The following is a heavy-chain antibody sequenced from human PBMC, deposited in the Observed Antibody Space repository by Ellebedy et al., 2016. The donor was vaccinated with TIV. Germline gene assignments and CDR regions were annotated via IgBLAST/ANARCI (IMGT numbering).Heavy chain of an antibody. V-gene: IGHV3-48*04. Sequence: GESLKISCAASGFTIDGYSMNWVRQAPGKGLEWVSYISSTSRTIYYAESVKGRFTVSRDNARKTLYLQMNGLRPEDTAVYYCTTDEGGSFDSWGQGTLVTVSS. D-gene: IGHD2-15*01. CDR3: TTDEGGSFDS. CDR1: GFTIDGYS. CDR2: ISSTSRTI. J-gene: IGHJ4*02.